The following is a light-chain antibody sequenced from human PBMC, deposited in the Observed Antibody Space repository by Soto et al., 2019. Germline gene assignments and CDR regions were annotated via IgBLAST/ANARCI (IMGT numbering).Light chain of an antibody. CDR2: GAS. CDR1: QSVYTNF. J-gene: IGKJ4*01. V-gene: IGKV3-20*01. Sequence: EIVLTQSPGTLSLSPGERATLSCSASQSVYTNFLAWYQQKPGQAPRLLINGASNRATGIPDRFSGSGSGTDFSLTSDRLEHEDFEVYFCQQEVTSPPTFGGGTKVAIK. CDR3: QQEVTSPPT.